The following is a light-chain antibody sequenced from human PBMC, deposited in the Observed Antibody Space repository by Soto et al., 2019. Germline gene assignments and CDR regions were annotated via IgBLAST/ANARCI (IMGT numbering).Light chain of an antibody. Sequence: QSALTQPDSLSGSPGQSITISCSGTSRDIGAYNLVSWYQQLPGKAPKLLIYEVRSRPSGISYRFSGSKSGTTASLTISSLLPEDEADYYCSAYTSRSTLVFGGGTKLTVL. CDR3: SAYTSRSTLV. CDR2: EVR. CDR1: SRDIGAYNL. V-gene: IGLV2-14*01. J-gene: IGLJ2*01.